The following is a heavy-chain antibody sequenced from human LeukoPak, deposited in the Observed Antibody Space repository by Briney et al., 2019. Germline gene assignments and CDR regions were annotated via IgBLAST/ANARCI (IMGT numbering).Heavy chain of an antibody. CDR2: IWYDGSNK. D-gene: IGHD6-13*01. V-gene: IGHV3-33*01. J-gene: IGHJ4*02. CDR3: ARDHGSSSWHYDY. CDR1: GFTFSSYG. Sequence: QPGGSLRLSCAASGFTFSSYGMHWVRQAPGKGLEWVAVIWYDGSNKYYADSVKGRFTISRDNSKNTLYLQMNSLRAEDTAVYYCARDHGSSSWHYDYWGQGTLVTASS.